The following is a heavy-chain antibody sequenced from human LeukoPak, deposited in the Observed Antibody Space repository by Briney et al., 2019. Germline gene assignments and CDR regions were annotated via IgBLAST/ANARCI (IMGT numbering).Heavy chain of an antibody. D-gene: IGHD1-26*01. CDR1: GASITTDSYY. CDR2: IYHSGGT. V-gene: IGHV4-61*01. Sequence: SATLSLTCTVSGASITTDSYYWSWIRQPPGKGLEWIGYIYHSGGTSYNPSLKSRVTISVDTSKNQFSLKLSSVTAADTAVYYCASSRGSYGNYFDYWGQGTLVTVSS. J-gene: IGHJ4*02. CDR3: ASSRGSYGNYFDY.